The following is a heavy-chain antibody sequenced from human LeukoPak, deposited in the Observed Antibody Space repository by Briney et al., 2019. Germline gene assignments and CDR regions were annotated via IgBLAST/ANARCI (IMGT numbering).Heavy chain of an antibody. CDR2: RHYRGTT. Sequence: PSETLSLTCTVSGASISSYYWSWIRQPPGKGLEWIASRHYRGTTNYNPSLESRVTISVDTSRKQFSLKLSSVTAAGTAVYYCASVPYSSSWYYFDYWGQGTLVTVSS. V-gene: IGHV4-59*01. J-gene: IGHJ4*02. CDR1: GASISSYY. CDR3: ASVPYSSSWYYFDY. D-gene: IGHD6-13*01.